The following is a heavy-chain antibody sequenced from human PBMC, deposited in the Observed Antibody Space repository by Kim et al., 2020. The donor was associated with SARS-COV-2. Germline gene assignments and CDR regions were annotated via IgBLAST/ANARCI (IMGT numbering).Heavy chain of an antibody. V-gene: IGHV3-33*01. CDR1: GFTFSNYA. D-gene: IGHD3-22*01. CDR2: IWYDGSQK. Sequence: GGSLRLSCAASGFTFSNYAMQWVRQAPGKGLEWVAVIWYDGSQKYYGDSVKGRFTISRDNSKSTLYLQINSLRVEDTAIFYCARGLEVGDFDYWGQGTLV. J-gene: IGHJ4*02. CDR3: ARGLEVGDFDY.